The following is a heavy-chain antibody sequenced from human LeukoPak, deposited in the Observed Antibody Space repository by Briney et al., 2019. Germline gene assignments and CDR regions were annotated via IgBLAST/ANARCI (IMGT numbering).Heavy chain of an antibody. CDR1: GGSISSYY. J-gene: IGHJ3*02. Sequence: SETLSLTCSVSGGSISSYYWSWIRQPPGKGLEWIGEINHSGSTNYNPSLKSRVTISVDTSKNQFSLKLSSVTAADTAVYYCASDGRDGYPRGAFDIWDQGTMVTVSS. D-gene: IGHD5-24*01. CDR2: INHSGST. V-gene: IGHV4-34*01. CDR3: ASDGRDGYPRGAFDI.